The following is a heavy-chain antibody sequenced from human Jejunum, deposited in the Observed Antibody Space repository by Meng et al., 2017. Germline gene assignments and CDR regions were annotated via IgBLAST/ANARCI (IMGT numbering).Heavy chain of an antibody. Sequence: GESLKISCTASGFTFSKAWMSWFRQAPGKGLEWVGRIKSKSDGGTTDYAATVKGRFTISRDDSKNTLYLQMNSLKTEDTAVYYCTTYLNIVGAPDYWGHGTLVTVSS. D-gene: IGHD1-26*01. J-gene: IGHJ4*01. V-gene: IGHV3-15*01. CDR1: GFTFSKAW. CDR2: IKSKSDGGTT. CDR3: TTYLNIVGAPDY.